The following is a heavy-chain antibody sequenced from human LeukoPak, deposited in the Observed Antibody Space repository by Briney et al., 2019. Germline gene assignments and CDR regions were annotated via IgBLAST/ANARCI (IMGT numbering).Heavy chain of an antibody. CDR3: AKEVRRGIYLDY. CDR2: ISGSGGST. V-gene: IGHV3-23*01. J-gene: IGHJ4*02. D-gene: IGHD3-10*01. Sequence: GGSLRLSCAVSGFTFSSYAMSWVRQAPGKGLEWVSAISGSGGSTYYADSVKGRFTISRDNSKNTLYLQMNSLRAEETAVYYCAKEVRRGIYLDYWGQGTLVNVS. CDR1: GFTFSSYA.